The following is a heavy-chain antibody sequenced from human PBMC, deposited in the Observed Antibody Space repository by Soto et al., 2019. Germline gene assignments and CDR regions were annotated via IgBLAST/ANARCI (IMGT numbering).Heavy chain of an antibody. CDR2: ISGSDDST. D-gene: IGHD6-6*01. Sequence: EVQLLESGGGLVQPGESLRLSCAASGFTFSGYAMSRVRQAPGKGLEWVSVISGSDDSTYYADSVKGRFTISRDNSKNTMYLQMNSLRSDDTAVYYCAKRSSSSTFDYWGQGTLVTVSS. CDR1: GFTFSGYA. CDR3: AKRSSSSTFDY. V-gene: IGHV3-23*01. J-gene: IGHJ4*02.